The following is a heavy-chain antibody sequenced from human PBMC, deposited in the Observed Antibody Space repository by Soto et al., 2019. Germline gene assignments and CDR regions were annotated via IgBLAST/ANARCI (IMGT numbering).Heavy chain of an antibody. CDR1: GGSFNSFP. D-gene: IGHD2-15*01. V-gene: IGHV1-69*17. CDR3: AKDKKPRDQEWALDY. J-gene: IGHJ4*02. Sequence: QVRLVQSGTEVMKPGSSVKVSCKVSGGSFNSFPISWVRQAPGQGPPWMGGIVPVFGIANYAKEFLGRVTSTEDRATTTSYMELRSLRSDDTAVYYCAKDKKPRDQEWALDYWGQGTRV. CDR2: IVPVFGIA.